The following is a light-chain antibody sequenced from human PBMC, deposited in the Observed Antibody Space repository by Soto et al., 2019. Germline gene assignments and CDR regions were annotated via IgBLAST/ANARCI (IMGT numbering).Light chain of an antibody. V-gene: IGKV3-15*01. CDR3: QQYDNWPSVT. Sequence: IVMTQSPATLSVSPGERVTLSCRASQSVGRSLAWYQQKPGQAPRLLIYGASARATGIPATFSGSGSGTEFTLTISSLQSEDFAIYYCQQYDNWPSVTFGGGTKVDIK. CDR1: QSVGRS. CDR2: GAS. J-gene: IGKJ4*01.